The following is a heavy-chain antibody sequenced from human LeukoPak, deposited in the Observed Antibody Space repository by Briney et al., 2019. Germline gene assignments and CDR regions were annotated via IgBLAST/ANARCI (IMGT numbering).Heavy chain of an antibody. CDR3: AKDSRSSGGFWGAYYFDY. V-gene: IGHV3-30*18. J-gene: IGHJ4*02. CDR2: ISYDGSNK. CDR1: GFTFSSYG. D-gene: IGHD1-26*01. Sequence: GGSLRLSCAASGFTFSSYGMHWVRQAPGKGLEWVAVISYDGSNKYYADSVKGRFTISRDNSKNTLYLQMNSLRAEDTAVYYCAKDSRSSGGFWGAYYFDYWGQGTLATVSS.